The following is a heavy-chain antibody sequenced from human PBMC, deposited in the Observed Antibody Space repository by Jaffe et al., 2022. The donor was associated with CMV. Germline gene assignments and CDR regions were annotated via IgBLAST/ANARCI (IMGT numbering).Heavy chain of an antibody. V-gene: IGHV3-23*01. Sequence: EVQLLESGGGLVQPGGSLRLSCAASGFTFSSYAMSWVRQAPGKGLEWVSAISGSGGSTYYADSVKGRFTISRDNSKNTLYLQMNSLRAEDTAVYYCAKSPSGGMTGYYYFDYWGQGTLVTVSS. CDR3: AKSPSGGMTGYYYFDY. J-gene: IGHJ4*02. D-gene: IGHD3-9*01. CDR1: GFTFSSYA. CDR2: ISGSGGST.